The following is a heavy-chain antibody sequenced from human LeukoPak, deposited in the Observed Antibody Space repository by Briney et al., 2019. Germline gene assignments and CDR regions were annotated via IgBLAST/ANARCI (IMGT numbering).Heavy chain of an antibody. CDR3: ARGVFYGSDN. CDR2: ITGTSSYI. CDR1: GFTFSRYS. J-gene: IGHJ4*02. Sequence: PGGSLRLSCAASGFTFSRYSMNWVRQAPGKGLEWVSSITGTSSYIYYADSVKGRFTISRDNAYNSLYLQMNGLRAEDAAVYYCARGVFYGSDNWGQGTLVTVSS. V-gene: IGHV3-21*01. D-gene: IGHD3-10*01.